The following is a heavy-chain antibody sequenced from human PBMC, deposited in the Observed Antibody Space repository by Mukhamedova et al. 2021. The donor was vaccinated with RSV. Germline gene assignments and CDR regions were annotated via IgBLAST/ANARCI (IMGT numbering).Heavy chain of an antibody. V-gene: IGHV3-7*01. CDR2: IKQDGSEK. Sequence: VRQAPGKGLEWVANIKQDGSEKYYVDSVKGRFTISRDNAKNSLYLQMNSLRAEDTAVYYCAKDSDDKWELRDWGQGTLVTVSS. D-gene: IGHD1-26*01. CDR3: AKDSDDKWELRD. J-gene: IGHJ4*02.